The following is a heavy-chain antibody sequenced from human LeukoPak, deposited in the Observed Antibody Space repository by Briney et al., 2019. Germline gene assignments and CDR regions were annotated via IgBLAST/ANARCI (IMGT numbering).Heavy chain of an antibody. D-gene: IGHD1-1*01. CDR3: ARGSYDWTTKGPFDY. CDR2: IYHSGST. J-gene: IGHJ4*02. Sequence: SQTLSLTCAVSGGSISSGGYSWSWIRQPPGKGLEWIGYIYHSGSTNYNPSLKSRVTISVDTSKNQFSLKLSSVTAADTAVYYCARGSYDWTTKGPFDYWGQGTLVTVSS. CDR1: GGSISSGGYS. V-gene: IGHV4-30-2*01.